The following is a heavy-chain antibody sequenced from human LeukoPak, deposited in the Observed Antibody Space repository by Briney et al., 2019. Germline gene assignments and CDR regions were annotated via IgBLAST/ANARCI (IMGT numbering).Heavy chain of an antibody. CDR2: IHGSGGVT. CDR3: ASGGHYYDSSGYNDY. J-gene: IGHJ4*02. CDR1: AFSFSSYA. D-gene: IGHD3-22*01. Sequence: GGSLRLSCTASAFSFSSYAMTWLRQAPGKGLEWVSGIHGSGGVTYYADSVKGRFTISRDNSKNTLYLQMNSLRAEDTAVYYCASGGHYYDSSGYNDYWGQGTLVTVSS. V-gene: IGHV3-23*01.